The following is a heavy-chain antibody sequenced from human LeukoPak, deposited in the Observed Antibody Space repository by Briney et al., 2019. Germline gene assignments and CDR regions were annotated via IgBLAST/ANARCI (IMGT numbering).Heavy chain of an antibody. Sequence: PGGSLRLSCAASGFIFSSYWMHWARQKPGEGPLWLSRINGDGTSTAYAHSVQGRFIISRDNAKNTLYLQMNSLRVDDTAVYYCTRQWHTPSDYWGQGTVVTVSS. D-gene: IGHD6-19*01. CDR3: TRQWHTPSDY. CDR2: INGDGTST. V-gene: IGHV3-74*03. J-gene: IGHJ4*02. CDR1: GFIFSSYW.